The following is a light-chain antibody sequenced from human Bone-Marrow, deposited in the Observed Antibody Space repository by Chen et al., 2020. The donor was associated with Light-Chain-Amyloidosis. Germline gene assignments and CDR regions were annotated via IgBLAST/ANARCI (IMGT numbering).Light chain of an antibody. J-gene: IGLJ3*02. CDR1: SGSIATNY. CDR3: QSYQGSSQGV. V-gene: IGLV6-57*01. CDR2: EDD. Sequence: NFMLTQPHSVSASPGKTVIISCTRSSGSIATNYVQWYQQRPGSSPTTVIYEDDQRPSGVPDRCSGSIDRSANAASLTISGLKTEEEADYYCQSYQGSSQGVFGGGTKLTVL.